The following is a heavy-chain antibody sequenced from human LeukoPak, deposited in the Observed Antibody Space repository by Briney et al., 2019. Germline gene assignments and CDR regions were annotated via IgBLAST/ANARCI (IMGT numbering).Heavy chain of an antibody. D-gene: IGHD3-3*01. CDR2: FHTSEGT. CDR3: ASTVFGVTYNWLDP. Sequence: PSETLSLTCAVYGGSFSSYYWSWIRQPAGKGLEWIGRFHTSEGTNYNPSLESRATVSVDTSKNQFSLQLPSVTAADTAVYYCASTVFGVTYNWLDPWGQGTLVTVSS. J-gene: IGHJ5*02. CDR1: GGSFSSYY. V-gene: IGHV4-59*10.